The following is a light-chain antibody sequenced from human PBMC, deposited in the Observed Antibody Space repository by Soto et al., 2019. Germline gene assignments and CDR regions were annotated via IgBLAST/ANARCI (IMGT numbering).Light chain of an antibody. V-gene: IGKV3-15*01. CDR2: GAS. Sequence: EIVMTQSPATLSVSPGERATLSCRASQSVSNSLAWYQQKPGQAPRLVIYGASTRATGIPARFSGSGSGTEFTLTISSLQSEDSAVYYCQQYNNWPPLTFGGGTKVEIK. CDR1: QSVSNS. CDR3: QQYNNWPPLT. J-gene: IGKJ4*01.